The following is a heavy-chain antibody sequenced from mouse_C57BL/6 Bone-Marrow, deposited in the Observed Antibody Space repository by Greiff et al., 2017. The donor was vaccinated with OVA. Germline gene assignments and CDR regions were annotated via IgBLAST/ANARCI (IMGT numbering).Heavy chain of an antibody. CDR1: GYTFPSYW. V-gene: IGHV1-53*01. D-gene: IGHD1-1*01. J-gene: IGHJ2*01. CDR2: INPSNGGT. CDR3: ARGTTVVATDY. Sequence: QVQLQQAGTELVKPGASVKLSCKASGYTFPSYWMHWVKQRPGQGLEWIGNINPSNGGTNYNEKFKSKATLTVDKSSSTAYMQLSSLTSEDSAVYYCARGTTVVATDYWGQGTTLTVSS.